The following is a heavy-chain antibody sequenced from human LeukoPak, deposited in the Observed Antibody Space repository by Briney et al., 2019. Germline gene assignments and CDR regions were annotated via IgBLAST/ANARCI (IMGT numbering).Heavy chain of an antibody. D-gene: IGHD2-21*01. CDR1: GYSFTDYY. Sequence: ASVKVSCKTSGYSFTDYYMHWVRQAPGQGLEWMGWINPNSGGTSSAQKFQGRVTMTRDTSITTVYMEVSWLTSDDTAIYYCARADRLHGGPYLIGPRGQGTLVTVSS. CDR3: ARADRLHGGPYLIGP. CDR2: INPNSGGT. V-gene: IGHV1-2*02. J-gene: IGHJ4*02.